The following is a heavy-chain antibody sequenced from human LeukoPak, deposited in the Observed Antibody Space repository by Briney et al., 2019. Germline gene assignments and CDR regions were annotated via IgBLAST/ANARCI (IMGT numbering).Heavy chain of an antibody. Sequence: GGSLRLSCAASGFTFSSYSMNWVRQAPGKGLEWVSSISSSSSYIYYADSVKGRFTISRDNAKNSLYLQMNSLRAEDTAVYYCAREYYYDSSGYYRTSDYWGQGTLVTVSS. V-gene: IGHV3-21*01. D-gene: IGHD3-22*01. J-gene: IGHJ4*02. CDR3: AREYYYDSSGYYRTSDY. CDR2: ISSSSSYI. CDR1: GFTFSSYS.